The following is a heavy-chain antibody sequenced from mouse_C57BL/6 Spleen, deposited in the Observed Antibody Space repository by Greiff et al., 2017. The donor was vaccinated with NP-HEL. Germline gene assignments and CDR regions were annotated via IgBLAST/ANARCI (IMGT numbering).Heavy chain of an antibody. V-gene: IGHV1-69*01. J-gene: IGHJ2*01. CDR2: IDPSDSYT. D-gene: IGHD2-2*01. CDR1: GYTFTSYW. CDR3: ARVDGNDGDFDY. Sequence: VQLQQPGAELVMPGASVKLSCKASGYTFTSYWMHWVKQRPGQGLEWIGEIDPSDSYTNYNQKFKGKSTSTVDKSSSTAYMQLSSLTSEDSAVYYCARVDGNDGDFDYWGQGTTLTVSS.